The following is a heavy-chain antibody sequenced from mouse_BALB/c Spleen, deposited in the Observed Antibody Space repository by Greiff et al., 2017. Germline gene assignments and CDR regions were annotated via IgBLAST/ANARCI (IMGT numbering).Heavy chain of an antibody. J-gene: IGHJ4*01. CDR2: IDPANGNT. D-gene: IGHD2-1*01. Sequence: DVHLVESGAELVKPGASVKLSCTASGFNIKDTYMHWVKQRPEQGLEWIGRIDPANGNTKYDPKFQGKATITADTSSNTAYLQLSSLTSEDTAVYYCARGGNYYAMDYWGQGTSVTVSA. CDR1: GFNIKDTY. V-gene: IGHV14-3*02. CDR3: ARGGNYYAMDY.